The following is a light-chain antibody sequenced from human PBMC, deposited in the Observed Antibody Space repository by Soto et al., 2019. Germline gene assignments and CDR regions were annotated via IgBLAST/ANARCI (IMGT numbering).Light chain of an antibody. Sequence: QSALTQPRSVSGSPVQSVTISCTGTSSDVGGYNYVSWYQQHPGKAPKLMIYDVSKRPSGVPDLFSDSKSGNTSSLTISGLQAEDEADYYCGSCAGSYPFVFGTGTKLTVL. J-gene: IGLJ1*01. CDR3: GSCAGSYPFV. CDR1: SSDVGGYNY. CDR2: DVS. V-gene: IGLV2-11*01.